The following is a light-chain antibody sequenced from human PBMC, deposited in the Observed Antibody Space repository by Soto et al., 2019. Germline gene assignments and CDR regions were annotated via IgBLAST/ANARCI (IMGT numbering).Light chain of an antibody. Sequence: EIVLTQSPATLSLSPGERATLSCRASQSVRSSFFAWYQQKPGQAPRLLIYDVSIRATGIPDRFSGSGSGTDFTLTINRLEPEDFAVYYCQHYENSVMYTFGQGTKLEIK. CDR1: QSVRSSF. V-gene: IGKV3-20*01. CDR3: QHYENSVMYT. J-gene: IGKJ2*01. CDR2: DVS.